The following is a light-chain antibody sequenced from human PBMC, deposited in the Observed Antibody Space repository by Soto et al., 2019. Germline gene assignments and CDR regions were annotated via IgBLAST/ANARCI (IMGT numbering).Light chain of an antibody. J-gene: IGLJ2*01. Sequence: QSALTQPASVSGSPGQSITFSCTGTSSDVGGYNYVSWYQHHPGKAPKLIIYEVSDRPSGVSNRFSGSRSGNTVSLTISGLQADDEADYYCNSFTSSSTFVFGGGTKLTVL. CDR1: SSDVGGYNY. CDR3: NSFTSSSTFV. V-gene: IGLV2-14*01. CDR2: EVS.